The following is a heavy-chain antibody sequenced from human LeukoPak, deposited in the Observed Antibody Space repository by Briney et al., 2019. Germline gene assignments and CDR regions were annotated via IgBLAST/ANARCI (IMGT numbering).Heavy chain of an antibody. CDR2: ISAYNGNT. CDR3: ARDRLGYCSGGSCYSGY. V-gene: IGHV1-18*01. D-gene: IGHD2-15*01. Sequence: ASVKVSCKASGYTFTSYSISWVRQAPGQGLEWMGWISAYNGNTNYAQKLQGRVTMTTDTSTSTAYMELRSLRSDDTAVYYCARDRLGYCSGGSCYSGYWGQGTLVTVSS. CDR1: GYTFTSYS. J-gene: IGHJ4*02.